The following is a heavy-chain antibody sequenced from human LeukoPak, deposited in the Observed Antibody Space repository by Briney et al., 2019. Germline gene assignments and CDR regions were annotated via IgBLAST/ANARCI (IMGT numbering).Heavy chain of an antibody. CDR1: GGSFSGYY. Sequence: SETLSLTCAVYGGSFSGYYWSWIRQPPGKGLEWIGEINHSGSTNYNPSLKSRVTISADTSKNQFSLKLSSVTAADTAVYYCETIAAAGTRAFDIWGQGTMVTVSS. CDR3: ETIAAAGTRAFDI. J-gene: IGHJ3*02. D-gene: IGHD6-13*01. CDR2: INHSGST. V-gene: IGHV4-34*01.